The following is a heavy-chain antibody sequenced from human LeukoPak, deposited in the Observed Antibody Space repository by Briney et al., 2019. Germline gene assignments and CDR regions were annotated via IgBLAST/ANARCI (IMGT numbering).Heavy chain of an antibody. V-gene: IGHV4-39*01. CDR1: GGSISSSSYY. J-gene: IGHJ1*01. CDR3: ARHVGAYCSSTSCSH. D-gene: IGHD2-2*01. Sequence: SETLSLTCTVSGGSISSSSYYWGWIRQPPGKGLEWIGSMYYSGSTYYNPSLKSRVTISVDTSKNQFSLKLSSVTAADTTVYYCARHVGAYCSSTSCSHWGQGTLVTVSS. CDR2: MYYSGST.